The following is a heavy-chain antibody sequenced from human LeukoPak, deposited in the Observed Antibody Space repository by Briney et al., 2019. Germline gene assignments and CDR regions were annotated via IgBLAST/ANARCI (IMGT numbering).Heavy chain of an antibody. CDR1: GYTFTGYY. CDR3: VRDLRFGESDSFDI. CDR2: INPNSGDT. D-gene: IGHD3-10*01. V-gene: IGHV1-2*04. Sequence: ASVKVSCKASGYTFTGYYMHWVRQAPGQGLEWMGWINPNSGDTNFAQKFQGWVTMTRDTSISTAYMELRRLKSDDTAVYYCVRDLRFGESDSFDIWGQGTMVTVSS. J-gene: IGHJ3*02.